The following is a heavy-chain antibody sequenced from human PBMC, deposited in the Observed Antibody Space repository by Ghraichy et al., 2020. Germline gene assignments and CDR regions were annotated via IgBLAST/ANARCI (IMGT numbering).Heavy chain of an antibody. V-gene: IGHV3-23*01. CDR3: AKYILPPTIPFHS. D-gene: IGHD2-2*01. CDR2: ISGSGGST. J-gene: IGHJ4*02. Sequence: GESLYISCAASGFTFSNYAMTWVRQFPGKGLEWVTTISGSGGSTYYADSVKGRFTISRDNSKNTMYLQMNSLRVEDTAVYYCAKYILPPTIPFHSWGQGTLVTVSS. CDR1: GFTFSNYA.